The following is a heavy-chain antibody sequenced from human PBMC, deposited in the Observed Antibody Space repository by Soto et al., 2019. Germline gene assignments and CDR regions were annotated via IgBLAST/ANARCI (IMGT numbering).Heavy chain of an antibody. V-gene: IGHV4-34*01. CDR3: ARGRGEFDP. Sequence: PSETLSLTCAVYGASLSNNYCNWLRQPPGKGLEWIGEINHSGNTNYNPSLRSRVTISIDTSKNQLSLNLRSVSAADTAVYYCARGRGEFDPWGQGTPVTVSS. CDR2: INHSGNT. J-gene: IGHJ5*02. CDR1: GASLSNNY. D-gene: IGHD2-21*01.